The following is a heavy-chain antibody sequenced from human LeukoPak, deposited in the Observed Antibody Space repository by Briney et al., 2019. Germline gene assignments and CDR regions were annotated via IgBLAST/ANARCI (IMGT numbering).Heavy chain of an antibody. Sequence: PGGSLRLSCAASGFTFSSYAMSWVRQAPGKGLVWLSAISGSGDRTYYVDSVKGRFTISRDNSKNTLYLQMNSLRAEDTAVYYCAKDAAGEPADYWGQGTLVTVSS. CDR2: ISGSGDRT. J-gene: IGHJ4*02. V-gene: IGHV3-23*01. CDR3: AKDAAGEPADY. D-gene: IGHD7-27*01. CDR1: GFTFSSYA.